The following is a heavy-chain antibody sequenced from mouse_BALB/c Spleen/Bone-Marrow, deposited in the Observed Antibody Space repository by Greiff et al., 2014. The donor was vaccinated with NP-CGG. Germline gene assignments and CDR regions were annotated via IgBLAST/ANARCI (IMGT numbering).Heavy chain of an antibody. D-gene: IGHD1-3*01. Sequence: QVQLQQPGADLAKPGASMKVSCKASGYTFTNYWMHWVKQRPGQGLEWIGNINPSTGYTEYNQKFRDKATLTADKSSSTAYMQLSSLTSEDSAVYYCTRDNYEAMDYWGQGTSVTVSS. J-gene: IGHJ4*01. V-gene: IGHV1-7*01. CDR1: GYTFTNYW. CDR2: INPSTGYT. CDR3: TRDNYEAMDY.